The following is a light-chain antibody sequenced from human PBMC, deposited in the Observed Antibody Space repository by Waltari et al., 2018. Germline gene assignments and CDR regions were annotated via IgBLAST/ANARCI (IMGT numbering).Light chain of an antibody. CDR1: RSDVGSYSS. V-gene: IGLV2-14*01. J-gene: IGLJ1*01. Sequence: QSAPTQPASVSVSPGQSITLSCTGTRSDVGSYSSVSWYRQYPGKAPELLIYEVTHRPSGVSDRFSGSRSGSTASLTISGLQTEDEADYFCSSYTTTTTLVFGTGTKVIVL. CDR3: SSYTTTTTLV. CDR2: EVT.